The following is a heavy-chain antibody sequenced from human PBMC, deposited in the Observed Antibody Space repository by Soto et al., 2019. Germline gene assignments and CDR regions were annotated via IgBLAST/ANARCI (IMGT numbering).Heavy chain of an antibody. J-gene: IGHJ4*02. D-gene: IGHD3-9*01. Sequence: GGSLRLSCAASGFTFSSYGMHWVRQAPGKGLEWVAVISYDGSNKYYADSVKGRFTISRDNSKNTLYLQMNSLRAEDTAVYYCAKDPQLRYFDWLLWAFDYWGQGTLVTVSS. CDR1: GFTFSSYG. CDR3: AKDPQLRYFDWLLWAFDY. V-gene: IGHV3-30*18. CDR2: ISYDGSNK.